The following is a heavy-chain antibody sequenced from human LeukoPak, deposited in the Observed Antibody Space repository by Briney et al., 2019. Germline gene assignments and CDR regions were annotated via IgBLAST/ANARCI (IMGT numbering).Heavy chain of an antibody. J-gene: IGHJ6*03. V-gene: IGHV1-18*01. D-gene: IGHD3-10*01. Sequence: GASVKVSCKASGYTLTSYGISWVRQAPGQGLEWMGWISAYNGNTNYAQKLQGRVTMTTDTSTSTAYMELSSLRSEDTAVYYCARDLNSFTMVRGGTSYYYMDVWGKGTTVTVSS. CDR3: ARDLNSFTMVRGGTSYYYMDV. CDR2: ISAYNGNT. CDR1: GYTLTSYG.